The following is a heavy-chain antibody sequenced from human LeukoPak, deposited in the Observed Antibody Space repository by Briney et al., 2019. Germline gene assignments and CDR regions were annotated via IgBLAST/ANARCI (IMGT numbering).Heavy chain of an antibody. CDR1: GGSFSSTSYY. Sequence: SETLSLTCTVSGGSFSSTSYYWGWIRQPPGKGLEWIGSIYYSGSTYYNPSLKSRVTISVDTSKNQFSLKLISVTAADTAVYYCARAGRVAFDIWGQGTTVTVSS. J-gene: IGHJ3*02. CDR3: ARAGRVAFDI. CDR2: IYYSGST. V-gene: IGHV4-39*07.